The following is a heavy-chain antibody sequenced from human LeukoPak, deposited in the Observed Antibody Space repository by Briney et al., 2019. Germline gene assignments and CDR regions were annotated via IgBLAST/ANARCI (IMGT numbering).Heavy chain of an antibody. J-gene: IGHJ4*02. V-gene: IGHV4-30-2*01. D-gene: IGHD1-26*01. CDR2: IYHSGST. CDR1: GGSISSGGYY. CDR3: ARVSRVGATLYYFDY. Sequence: PSETLSLTCTVSGGSISSGGYYWSWIRQPPGKGLEWIGYIYHSGSTYYNPSLKSRVTISVDRSKNQFSLKLSSVTAADTAVYYCARVSRVGATLYYFDYWGQGTLVTVSS.